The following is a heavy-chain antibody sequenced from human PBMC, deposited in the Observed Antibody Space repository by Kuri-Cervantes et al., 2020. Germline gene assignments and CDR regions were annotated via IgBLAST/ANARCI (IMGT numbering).Heavy chain of an antibody. V-gene: IGHV1-2*02. Sequence: ASVKVSCKASGYTFTSYGISWVRQAPGQGLEWMGWINPNSGGTNYAQKFQGRVTMTRDTSISTAYMELSRLRSDDTAVYYCARDMYDSSGLWGQGTLVTVSS. CDR1: GYTFTSYG. CDR2: INPNSGGT. CDR3: ARDMYDSSGL. J-gene: IGHJ4*02. D-gene: IGHD3-22*01.